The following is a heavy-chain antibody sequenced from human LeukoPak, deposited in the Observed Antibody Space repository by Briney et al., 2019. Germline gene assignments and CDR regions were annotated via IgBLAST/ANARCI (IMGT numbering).Heavy chain of an antibody. CDR3: GRHGGAFEM. Sequence: GGSLRLSCAASGFIVSHNYMTWVRQAPGKGLEWISVIYIDGTTYYADSVKGRFTISRDQANNTLYLQMNSLTVEDTAVYYCGRHGGAFEMWGQGTMVTVSS. V-gene: IGHV3-66*04. J-gene: IGHJ3*02. CDR2: IYIDGTT. CDR1: GFIVSHNY.